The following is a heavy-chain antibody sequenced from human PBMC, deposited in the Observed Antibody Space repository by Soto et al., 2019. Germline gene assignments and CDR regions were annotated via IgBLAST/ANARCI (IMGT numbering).Heavy chain of an antibody. CDR3: VKGGTSQIYGMDV. D-gene: IGHD2-2*01. CDR2: IGGTGQYT. Sequence: GSLLLSCPASGFTFSNYAMNWVRQAPGKGLEWVSIIGGTGQYTFYADSVKGRFTFSRDNSKNTLYLQMDSLRAEDTAIYFCVKGGTSQIYGMDVWGQGTMVTVYS. CDR1: GFTFSNYA. J-gene: IGHJ6*02. V-gene: IGHV3-23*01.